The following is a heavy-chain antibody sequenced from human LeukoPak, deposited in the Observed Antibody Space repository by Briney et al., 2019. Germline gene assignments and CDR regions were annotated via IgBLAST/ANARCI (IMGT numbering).Heavy chain of an antibody. J-gene: IGHJ4*02. Sequence: SETLSLTCTVSGGSISSSSYYWGWIRQPPGKGLEWIGSIYYSGSTYYNPSLKSRVTISVDTSKNQFSLKLSSVTAADTAVYYCARIPADYYDSSGFDYWGQGTLVTVSS. CDR3: ARIPADYYDSSGFDY. D-gene: IGHD3-22*01. CDR2: IYYSGST. CDR1: GGSISSSSYY. V-gene: IGHV4-39*01.